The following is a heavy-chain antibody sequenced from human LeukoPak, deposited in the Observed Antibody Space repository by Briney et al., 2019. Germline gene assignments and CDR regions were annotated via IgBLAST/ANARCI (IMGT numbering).Heavy chain of an antibody. V-gene: IGHV3-20*04. D-gene: IGHD6-19*01. CDR2: INWNGGST. J-gene: IGHJ4*02. CDR1: GSTFDDHG. CDR3: AMGDSSGWYFDY. Sequence: GGSLRLSCAASGSTFDDHGMSWVRRVPGKGLEWVAGINWNGGSTGYADSVKGRFTISRDNAKNSLFLQMNSLRAEDTALYYCAMGDSSGWYFDYWGQGTLVTVSS.